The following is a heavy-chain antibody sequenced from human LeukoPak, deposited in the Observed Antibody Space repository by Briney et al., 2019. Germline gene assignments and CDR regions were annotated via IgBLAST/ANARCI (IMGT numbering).Heavy chain of an antibody. Sequence: HPGESLRLSCAASGFTFSSYAMSWVRQAQGQGLEWVSAISGSGGSTYYADSVKGRFTISRDNSKNTLYLQMNSLRAEDTAVYYCAKDYSTVTRVFDYWGQGTLVTVSS. CDR1: GFTFSSYA. CDR3: AKDYSTVTRVFDY. J-gene: IGHJ4*02. V-gene: IGHV3-23*01. CDR2: ISGSGGST. D-gene: IGHD4-17*01.